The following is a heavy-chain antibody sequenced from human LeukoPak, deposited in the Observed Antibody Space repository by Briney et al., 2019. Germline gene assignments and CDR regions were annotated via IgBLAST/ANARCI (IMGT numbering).Heavy chain of an antibody. CDR3: ARARNLLRFLEWLTHYYYGMDV. D-gene: IGHD3-3*01. CDR2: ISYDGSNK. J-gene: IGHJ6*02. Sequence: GGSLRLSCAASGFTFSSYAMHWVRQAPGKGLERVAVISYDGSNKYYADSVKGRFTISRDNSKNTLYLQMNSLRAEDTAVYYCARARNLLRFLEWLTHYYYGMDVWGQGTTVTVSS. V-gene: IGHV3-30-3*01. CDR1: GFTFSSYA.